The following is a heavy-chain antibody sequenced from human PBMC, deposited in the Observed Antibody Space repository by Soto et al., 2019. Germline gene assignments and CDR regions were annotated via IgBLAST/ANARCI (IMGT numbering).Heavy chain of an antibody. CDR1: GGSFSGYY. Sequence: QVQLQQWGAGLLKPSETLSLTCAVYGGSFSGYYWCWIRQPPGKGLEWIGEINHSGSTNYNPSLKSLITITVDTSKNQSSLKRSTVTAADTAVYYCARVYCSGGSCLDYWGQGTLVTVSS. D-gene: IGHD2-15*01. V-gene: IGHV4-34*01. CDR3: ARVYCSGGSCLDY. J-gene: IGHJ4*02. CDR2: INHSGST.